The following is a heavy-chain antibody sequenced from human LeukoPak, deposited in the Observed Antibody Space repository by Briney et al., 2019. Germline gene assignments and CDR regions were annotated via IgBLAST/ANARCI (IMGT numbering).Heavy chain of an antibody. CDR2: IYHSGST. J-gene: IGHJ4*02. V-gene: IGHV4-38-2*01. Sequence: SETLSLTCAVSGYSISSGDYWGWIRQPPGKGLEWIGSIYHSGSTYYNPSLKSRVTISVDTSKRQFSLTLRSVTAADAAVYYCARNRSEPLGNGGSFDSWGQGTLVTVSS. CDR1: GYSISSGDY. D-gene: IGHD3-16*01. CDR3: ARNRSEPLGNGGSFDS.